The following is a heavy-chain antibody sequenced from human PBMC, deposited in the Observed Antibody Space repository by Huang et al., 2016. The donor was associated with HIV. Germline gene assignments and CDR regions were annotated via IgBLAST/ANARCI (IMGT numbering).Heavy chain of an antibody. CDR1: GYSFSSYW. D-gene: IGHD6-6*01. J-gene: IGHJ4*02. CDR2: SFHDDPNT. CDR3: ARRFGSSSGYFDY. V-gene: IGHV5-51*01. Sequence: VQLVQSGAEVKKPGESLKISCKGSGYSFSSYWIAWGRQMPGKGLEWMGISFHDDPNTTDSPSLEGQANIAADKSIGTAYLQWSSLKASDTAMYYWARRFGSSSGYFDYWGQGSLVTVSS.